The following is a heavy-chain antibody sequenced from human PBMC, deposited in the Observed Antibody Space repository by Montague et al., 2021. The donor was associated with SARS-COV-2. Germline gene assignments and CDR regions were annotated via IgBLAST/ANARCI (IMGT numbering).Heavy chain of an antibody. CDR2: TYYRSKWYN. D-gene: IGHD1-26*01. J-gene: IGHJ4*02. Sequence: CAISGDSVSRNSAAWNWIRQSPSRGLEWLGRTYYRSKWYNDYAVSVKSRITINPDASKNQISLQLNSVTPEDTAAYYCARTSASSDYWGQGTLVTVSS. V-gene: IGHV6-1*01. CDR1: GDSVSRNSAA. CDR3: ARTSASSDY.